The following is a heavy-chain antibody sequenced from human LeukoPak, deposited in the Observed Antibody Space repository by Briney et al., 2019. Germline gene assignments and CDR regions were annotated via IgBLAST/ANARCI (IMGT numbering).Heavy chain of an antibody. V-gene: IGHV5-51*01. CDR3: ARRDGYCSSTSCYADYYYGMDV. Sequence: GESLKISCKGSGYSFTSYWIGWVRQMPGKGLEWMGIIYPGDSDTRYSPSFQGQVTISADKSISTAYLQWSSLKASDTAMYYCARRDGYCSSTSCYADYYYGMDVWGQGTAVTVSS. CDR1: GYSFTSYW. CDR2: IYPGDSDT. J-gene: IGHJ6*02. D-gene: IGHD2-2*01.